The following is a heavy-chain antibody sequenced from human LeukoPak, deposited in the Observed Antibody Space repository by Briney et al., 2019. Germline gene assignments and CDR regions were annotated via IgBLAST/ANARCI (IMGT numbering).Heavy chain of an antibody. J-gene: IGHJ4*02. Sequence: GGSLRLSCAASGFTFSSYWMSWVRQAPGKGLEWVANIKQDGSEKYYVDSVKGRFTISRDNAKNSLYLQMNSLRAEDTAVYYCARASDPLRGDGCNSYWGQGTLVTVSS. D-gene: IGHD5-24*01. CDR2: IKQDGSEK. V-gene: IGHV3-7*01. CDR3: ARASDPLRGDGCNSY. CDR1: GFTFSSYW.